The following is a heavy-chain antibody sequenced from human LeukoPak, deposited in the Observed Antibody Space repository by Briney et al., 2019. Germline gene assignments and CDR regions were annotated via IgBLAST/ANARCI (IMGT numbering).Heavy chain of an antibody. CDR2: IYYSGST. Sequence: SETLSLTCTVSGGSISSYYWSWIRQPPGKGLEWIGYIYYSGSTNYSPSLKSRVTISVDTSKNQFSLKLSSVTAADTAVYYCARVQQWLVIDYWGQGTLVTVSS. CDR1: GGSISSYY. J-gene: IGHJ4*02. CDR3: ARVQQWLVIDY. V-gene: IGHV4-59*01. D-gene: IGHD6-19*01.